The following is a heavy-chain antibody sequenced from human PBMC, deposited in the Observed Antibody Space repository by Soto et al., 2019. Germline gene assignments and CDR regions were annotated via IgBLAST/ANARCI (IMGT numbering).Heavy chain of an antibody. D-gene: IGHD2-15*01. CDR1: GGSISSRTLY. V-gene: IGHV4-39*01. J-gene: IGHJ4*02. Sequence: PSDTLSLTCTLSGGSISSRTLYWGWITQPPGKGLEGIGNAYYSGSTNCIPSLKSGVTMTVDRSNNHFPLMLIPVTAADTPMYFWARHARGSCYSWGQGTRVAVAS. CDR3: ARHARGSCYS. CDR2: AYYSGST.